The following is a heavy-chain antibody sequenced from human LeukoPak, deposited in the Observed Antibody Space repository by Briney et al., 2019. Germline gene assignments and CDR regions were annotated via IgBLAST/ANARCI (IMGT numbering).Heavy chain of an antibody. CDR3: ARAQHYDFWSGTPDY. CDR2: INPNSGGT. V-gene: IGHV1-2*02. D-gene: IGHD3-3*01. CDR1: GYTFTGYY. Sequence: ASVKVSCKASGYTFTGYYMHWVRQAPGQGLEWMGWINPNSGGTNYAQKFQGRVTMTRDTSISTAYMELSRLRSDDTAVYYCARAQHYDFWSGTPDYWGQGTLVTVSS. J-gene: IGHJ4*02.